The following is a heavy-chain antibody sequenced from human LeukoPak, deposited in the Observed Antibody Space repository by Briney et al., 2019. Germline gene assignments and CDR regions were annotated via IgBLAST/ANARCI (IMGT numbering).Heavy chain of an antibody. J-gene: IGHJ5*02. V-gene: IGHV1-2*02. CDR3: ARLVAGTTDWFDP. Sequence: ASVKVSCKASGYTFTGYYMHWVRQATGQGLEWMGWINPNSGGTNYAQKFQGRVTMTRDTSISTAYMELSRLRSDDTAVYYCARLVAGTTDWFDPWGQGTLVTVSS. CDR1: GYTFTGYY. D-gene: IGHD6-19*01. CDR2: INPNSGGT.